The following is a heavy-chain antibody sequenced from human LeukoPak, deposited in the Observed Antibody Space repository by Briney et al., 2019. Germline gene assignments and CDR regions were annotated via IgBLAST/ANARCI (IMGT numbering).Heavy chain of an antibody. Sequence: PSETLSLTCTASGYSISSSNYWGWIRQSPGKGLEWIGCFYHSGTSYYNPSLKSRVTISVDTSKNQFSLKLNSVTAADTAIYYCVVLPGYWGQGTLVTVSS. V-gene: IGHV4-38-2*02. D-gene: IGHD3-16*02. J-gene: IGHJ4*02. CDR3: VVLPGY. CDR1: GYSISSSNY. CDR2: FYHSGTS.